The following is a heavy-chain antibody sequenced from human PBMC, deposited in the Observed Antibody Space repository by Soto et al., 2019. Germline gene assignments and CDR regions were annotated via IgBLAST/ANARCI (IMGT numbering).Heavy chain of an antibody. CDR3: AKDLRKTSNDFWSGYYKGIYAMDV. CDR2: ITGDGGST. CDR1: GFTFSNYA. D-gene: IGHD3-3*01. V-gene: IGHV3-23*01. Sequence: EVQLLESGGGLVLPGGSLRLSCAASGFTFSNYAMSWVRQAPGKGLEWVATITGDGGSTYYADSVKGRFSISRDKSKNTVSLQMNSLRVEDTAVYYCAKDLRKTSNDFWSGYYKGIYAMDVWGQGTTVTVSS. J-gene: IGHJ6*02.